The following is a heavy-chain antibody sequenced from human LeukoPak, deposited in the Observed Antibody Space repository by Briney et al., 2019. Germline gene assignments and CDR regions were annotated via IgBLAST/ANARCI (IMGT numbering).Heavy chain of an antibody. CDR3: ARDSRVVRGVRGLDV. CDR1: GYTFTSYG. J-gene: IGHJ6*02. Sequence: GASVKVSFKASGYTFTSYGISWVRQAPGQGLEWMGWISAYNGNTNYAQKLQGRVTMTTDTSTSTAYMELRSLRSDDTAVYYCARDSRVVRGVRGLDVWGQGTTVTVSS. CDR2: ISAYNGNT. V-gene: IGHV1-18*01. D-gene: IGHD3-10*01.